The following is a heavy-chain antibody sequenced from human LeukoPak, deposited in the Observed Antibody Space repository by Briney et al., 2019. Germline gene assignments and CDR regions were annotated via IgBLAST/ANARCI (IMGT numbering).Heavy chain of an antibody. CDR2: IYSRGNT. CDR1: GVSISSGSNY. CDR3: ARGVVRMGYSSGWVSSRAGDYYYYMDV. V-gene: IGHV4-39*07. J-gene: IGHJ6*03. Sequence: SETLSLTCSVSGVSISSGSNYWGWIRQPPGKTLEWIGSIYSRGNTYHNPSLKSRVIILIDTAKNHFSLKLSSVTAADTAVYYCARGVVRMGYSSGWVSSRAGDYYYYMDVWGKGTTVTISS. D-gene: IGHD6-19*01.